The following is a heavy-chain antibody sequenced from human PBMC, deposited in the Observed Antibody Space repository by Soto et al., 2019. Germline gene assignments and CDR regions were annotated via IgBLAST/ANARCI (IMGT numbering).Heavy chain of an antibody. D-gene: IGHD1-26*01. CDR2: ISYDGSKK. CDR3: AKDREWEVLYYFDY. Sequence: RLSCAASGITFSSYGMHWVRQAPGKGLEWVAVISYDGSKKYYADSVKGRFTISRDNSKNTLYLQMNSLRAEDTAVYYCAKDREWEVLYYFDYWGQGTLVTVSP. CDR1: GITFSSYG. V-gene: IGHV3-30*18. J-gene: IGHJ4*02.